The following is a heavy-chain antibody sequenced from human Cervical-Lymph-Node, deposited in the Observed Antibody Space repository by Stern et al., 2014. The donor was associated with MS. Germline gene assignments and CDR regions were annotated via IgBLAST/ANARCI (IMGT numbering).Heavy chain of an antibody. D-gene: IGHD4-17*01. Sequence: QVQLVQSGAEVKKPGSSVKVSCKASGGTFSTQAINWVRQAPGQGLEWMGGIIPIFGTPNYAHQVQDRVTITTDESTSTAYMDLSSLRSEDTAVYYCATPSTVTVGGMDVWGQGTTVTVSS. J-gene: IGHJ6*02. CDR3: ATPSTVTVGGMDV. CDR1: GGTFSTQA. V-gene: IGHV1-69*01. CDR2: IIPIFGTP.